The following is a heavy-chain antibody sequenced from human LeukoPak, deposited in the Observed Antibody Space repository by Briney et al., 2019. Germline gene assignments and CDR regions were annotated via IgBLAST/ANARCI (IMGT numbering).Heavy chain of an antibody. D-gene: IGHD3-22*01. Sequence: GGSLRLSCVGSGFTFRSHAMSWVRQAPEKGLEFVSGIYENGGTTYYADSVKGRFSISRDNSKNTLYLQMNSLKTEDTAVYYCSTTYYYDSSEGYWGQGTLVTVSS. J-gene: IGHJ4*02. CDR3: STTYYYDSSEGY. CDR1: GFTFRSHA. V-gene: IGHV3-23*01. CDR2: IYENGGTT.